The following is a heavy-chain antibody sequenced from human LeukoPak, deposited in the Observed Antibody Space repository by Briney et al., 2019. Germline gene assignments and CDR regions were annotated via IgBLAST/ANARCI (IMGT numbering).Heavy chain of an antibody. CDR1: GFTFSSYG. CDR2: ISYDGSNK. Sequence: PGGSLRLSCAASGFTFSSYGMNWVRQAPGKGLEWVSLISYDGSNKYYADSVKGRFTISRDNSKNTLYVQMNSLRAEDTAVYYCARKLGADIGAFDIWGQGTMVTVSS. CDR3: ARKLGADIGAFDI. J-gene: IGHJ3*02. D-gene: IGHD2-15*01. V-gene: IGHV3-30*03.